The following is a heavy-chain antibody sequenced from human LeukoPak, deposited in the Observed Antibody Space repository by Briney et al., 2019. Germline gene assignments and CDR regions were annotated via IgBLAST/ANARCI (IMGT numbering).Heavy chain of an antibody. CDR1: GFTFSSYG. Sequence: GGSLRLSCAASGFTFSSYGMHWVRQAPGKGLEWVAVISYDGSNKYYADSVKGRFTISRDNSKNTLYLQMNSLRTEDTAVYYCARDSWGPSFYNIVVVVAARVHYYYYGMDVWGQGTTVTVSS. D-gene: IGHD2-15*01. V-gene: IGHV3-30*03. J-gene: IGHJ6*02. CDR2: ISYDGSNK. CDR3: ARDSWGPSFYNIVVVVAARVHYYYYGMDV.